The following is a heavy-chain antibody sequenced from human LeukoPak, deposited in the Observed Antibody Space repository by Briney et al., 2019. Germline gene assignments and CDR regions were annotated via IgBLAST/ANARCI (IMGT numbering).Heavy chain of an antibody. V-gene: IGHV1-3*01. CDR2: INAGNGNT. CDR1: EYTFISYA. Sequence: ASVTVSCKASEYTFISYAMRWVRQAPGQRLEWMGWINAGNGNTKYSQKFQGRVTITRDTSASTAYMELSSLRSDDTAVYYCARASTAVAGIKITHWGQGTLVTVSS. J-gene: IGHJ4*02. D-gene: IGHD6-19*01. CDR3: ARASTAVAGIKITH.